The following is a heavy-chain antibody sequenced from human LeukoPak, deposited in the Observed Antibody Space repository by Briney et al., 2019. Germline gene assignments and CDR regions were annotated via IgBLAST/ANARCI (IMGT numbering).Heavy chain of an antibody. CDR3: TTVSRARGYLTGYSRWFDP. Sequence: SQTLSLTCAISGDSVSSNSAAWNWIRQSPSRGLEWLGRTYYRSKWYNDYAVSVKSRITINPDTSKNQFSLQLNSVTPEDTAVYYCTTVSRARGYLTGYSRWFDPWGQGTLVTVSS. V-gene: IGHV6-1*01. CDR2: TYYRSKWYN. CDR1: GDSVSSNSAA. D-gene: IGHD3-9*01. J-gene: IGHJ5*02.